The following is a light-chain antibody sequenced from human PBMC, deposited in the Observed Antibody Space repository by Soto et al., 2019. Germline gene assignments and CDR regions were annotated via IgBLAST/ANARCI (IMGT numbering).Light chain of an antibody. CDR3: QQYNNWPPWT. J-gene: IGKJ1*01. V-gene: IGKV3-15*01. CDR2: AAS. CDR1: QSVSSN. Sequence: EIVMTQSPATLSVSPGERATLSCRASQSVSSNLAWYQQKPGQAPRLLLYAASSRPTGIPARFSGSGSGTEFTLTISSLQSEDFAAYYCQQYNNWPPWTFGQGTKVEIK.